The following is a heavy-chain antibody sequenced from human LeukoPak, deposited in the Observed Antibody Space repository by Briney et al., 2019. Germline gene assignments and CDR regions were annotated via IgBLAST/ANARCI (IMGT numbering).Heavy chain of an antibody. CDR2: IYYSGST. CDR3: ARDVRHYYYMDV. Sequence: RPSETLSLTCTVSGGSISSYYWSWIRQPPGKGVEWIGYIYYSGSTNYNPSLKSRVTISVDTSKNQFSLKLSSVTAADTAVYYCARDVRHYYYMDVWGKGTTVTVSS. CDR1: GGSISSYY. V-gene: IGHV4-59*01. J-gene: IGHJ6*03.